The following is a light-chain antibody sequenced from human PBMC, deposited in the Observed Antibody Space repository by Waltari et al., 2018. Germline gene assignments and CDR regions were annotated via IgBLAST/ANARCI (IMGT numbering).Light chain of an antibody. Sequence: SSELTQPPSMSVSPGQTARIPCFGDTLPTRHVNWYQQRPGQAPVLVIYKARERPSGIPERFSGSTSGATVTLTISGVRAEDEADYYCQSADTSGTHWAFGGGTKLTVL. J-gene: IGLJ2*01. CDR3: QSADTSGTHWA. V-gene: IGLV3-25*03. CDR1: TLPTRH. CDR2: KAR.